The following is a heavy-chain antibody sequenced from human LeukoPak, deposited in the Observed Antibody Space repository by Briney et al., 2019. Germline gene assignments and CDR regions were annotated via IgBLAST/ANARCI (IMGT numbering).Heavy chain of an antibody. CDR3: AKSSGSGYYVDFDY. Sequence: AGGSLRLSCAASGFTFSSYSMNWVRQAPGKGLEWVSSISSSSSYIYYADSVKGRFTISRDNAKNSLYLQMNSLRAEDTAVYYCAKSSGSGYYVDFDYWGQGTLVTVSS. V-gene: IGHV3-21*04. CDR2: ISSSSSYI. CDR1: GFTFSSYS. J-gene: IGHJ4*02. D-gene: IGHD3-3*01.